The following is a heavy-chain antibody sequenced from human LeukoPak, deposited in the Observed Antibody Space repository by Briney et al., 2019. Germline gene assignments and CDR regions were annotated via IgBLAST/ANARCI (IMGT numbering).Heavy chain of an antibody. J-gene: IGHJ3*02. V-gene: IGHV4-61*02. D-gene: IGHD6-6*01. CDR1: GGSVSSDSYY. CDR3: ATMGSSIVASDGTFDI. Sequence: SQTLSLTCTVSGGSVSSDSYYWSWIRQPAGKGLEWIGRIYNSGSTNYNPFLKSRVTISVDTSKNQFSLKLTSVTAADTAVYYCATMGSSIVASDGTFDIWGQGTMVTVSS. CDR2: IYNSGST.